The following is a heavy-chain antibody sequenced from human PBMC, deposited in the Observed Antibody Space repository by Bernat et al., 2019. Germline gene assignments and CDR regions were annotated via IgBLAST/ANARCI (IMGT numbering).Heavy chain of an antibody. J-gene: IGHJ6*02. CDR3: ATHPRGYNDSSGYSGPYYYGMDV. D-gene: IGHD3-22*01. Sequence: EVQLVESGGGLVQPGGSLRLSCAASGFTVSSNYMSWVRQAPGKGLEWVSVLYSGGSTYYADSVKGRFAISRHNSKNTLYLQMNSLRAEDTAVYYCATHPRGYNDSSGYSGPYYYGMDVWGQGTTVTVSS. CDR1: GFTVSSNY. CDR2: LYSGGST. V-gene: IGHV3-53*04.